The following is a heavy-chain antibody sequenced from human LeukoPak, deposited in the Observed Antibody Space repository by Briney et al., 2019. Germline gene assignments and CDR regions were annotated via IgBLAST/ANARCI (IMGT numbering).Heavy chain of an antibody. V-gene: IGHV4-34*01. Sequence: SETLSLTCAVYGGSFSGYYWSWIRQPPGKGLEWIGEINHSGSTNYNPSLKSRVTMSVDTSKNQVSLKVTSVTAADAAVYYCARDSGRRAPHYYYMDVWGKGTTVTISS. CDR1: GGSFSGYY. CDR2: INHSGST. J-gene: IGHJ6*03. D-gene: IGHD2-21*01. CDR3: ARDSGRRAPHYYYMDV.